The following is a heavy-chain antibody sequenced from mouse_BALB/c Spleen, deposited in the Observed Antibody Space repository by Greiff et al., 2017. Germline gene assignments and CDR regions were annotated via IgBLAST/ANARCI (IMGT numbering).Heavy chain of an antibody. CDR1: GFTFSSYG. V-gene: IGHV5-6-3*01. CDR3: ARWDYDYDEYYFDY. D-gene: IGHD2-4*01. Sequence: EVKLVESGGGLVQPGGSLKLSCAASGFTFSSYGMSWVRQTPDKRLELVATINSNGGSTYYPDSVKGRFTISRDNAKNTLYLQMSSLKSEDTAMYYCARWDYDYDEYYFDYWGQGTTLTVSS. CDR2: INSNGGST. J-gene: IGHJ2*01.